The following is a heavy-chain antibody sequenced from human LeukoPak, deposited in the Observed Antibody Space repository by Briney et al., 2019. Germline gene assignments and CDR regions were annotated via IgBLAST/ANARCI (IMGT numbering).Heavy chain of an antibody. Sequence: TSGTLSLTCDVSGGSISSSNWWSWVRQPPGKGLEWIGEIYHSGSTNYNPSLKSRVTISVDKSKNQFSLNLSSVTAADTAVYYCARFGGLDNYFDYWGQGTLVTVSS. CDR3: ARFGGLDNYFDY. CDR2: IYHSGST. D-gene: IGHD2-15*01. CDR1: GGSISSSNW. V-gene: IGHV4-4*02. J-gene: IGHJ4*02.